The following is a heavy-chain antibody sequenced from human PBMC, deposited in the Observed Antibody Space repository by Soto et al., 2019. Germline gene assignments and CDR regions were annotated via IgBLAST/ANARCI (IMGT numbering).Heavy chain of an antibody. CDR2: IIPIIGIA. Sequence: QVQLVQSGAEVKKPGSSVKVSCKASGGTFSSYTISWVRQAPGQGLEWMGRIIPIIGIANYAQKFQGRVTITADKCTSTAYMELSSLRSEDTAVYYCARDFKGSSWYDYWGQGALVTVSS. CDR1: GGTFSSYT. CDR3: ARDFKGSSWYDY. D-gene: IGHD6-13*01. V-gene: IGHV1-69*08. J-gene: IGHJ4*02.